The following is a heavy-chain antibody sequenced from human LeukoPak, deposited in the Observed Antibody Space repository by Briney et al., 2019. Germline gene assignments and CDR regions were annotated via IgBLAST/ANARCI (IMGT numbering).Heavy chain of an antibody. D-gene: IGHD3-10*01. J-gene: IGHJ4*02. CDR2: IYSGGST. CDR1: GFTVSSNY. CDR3: ARTPGTMVRGVIIAPFDY. V-gene: IGHV3-66*01. Sequence: PGGSLRLSCAASGFTVSSNYMSWVRQAPGKGLEWVSVIYSGGSTYYADSVEGRFTISRDNSKNTLYLQMNSLRAEDTAVYYCARTPGTMVRGVIIAPFDYWGQGTLVTVSS.